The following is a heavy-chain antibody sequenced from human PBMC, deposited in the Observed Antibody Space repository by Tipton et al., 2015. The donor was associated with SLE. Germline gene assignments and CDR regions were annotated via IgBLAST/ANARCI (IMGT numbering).Heavy chain of an antibody. Sequence: TLSLTCTVSDGSISSHYWSWIRQPPGKGLEWIGYIYYSGSTNYNPSLKSRVTISLDTSKDQFSLNLSSVTAADTAVYYCARWEATANYFDFWGRGTLVTVST. CDR2: IYYSGST. V-gene: IGHV4-59*11. CDR1: DGSISSHY. D-gene: IGHD1-26*01. J-gene: IGHJ4*02. CDR3: ARWEATANYFDF.